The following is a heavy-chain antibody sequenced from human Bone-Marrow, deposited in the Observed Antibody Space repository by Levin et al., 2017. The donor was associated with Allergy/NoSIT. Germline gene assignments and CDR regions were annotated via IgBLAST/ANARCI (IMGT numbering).Heavy chain of an antibody. CDR1: GYTFTSYY. D-gene: IGHD3-10*01. CDR2: INPSGGST. V-gene: IGHV1-46*01. J-gene: IGHJ4*02. Sequence: GESLKIYCKASGYTFTSYYMHWVRQAPGQGLEWMGIINPSGGSTSYAQKFQGRVTMTRDTSTSTVYMELSSLRSEDTAVYYCARDSGAALDSSIDYWGQGTLVTVSS. CDR3: ARDSGAALDSSIDY.